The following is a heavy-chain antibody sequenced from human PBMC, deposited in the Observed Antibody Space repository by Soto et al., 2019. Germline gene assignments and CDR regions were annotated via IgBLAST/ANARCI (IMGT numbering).Heavy chain of an antibody. V-gene: IGHV1-2*04. D-gene: IGHD3-10*01. CDR1: GYTFTGYY. CDR3: ARDQGGSGSYGINTYYYYGMDV. CDR2: INPNSGGT. Sequence: ASVKVSCKASGYTFTGYYMHWVLQAPGQGLEWMGWINPNSGGTNYAQKFQGWVTMTRDTSISTAYMELSRLRSDDTAVYYCARDQGGSGSYGINTYYYYGMDVWGQGTTVTVSS. J-gene: IGHJ6*02.